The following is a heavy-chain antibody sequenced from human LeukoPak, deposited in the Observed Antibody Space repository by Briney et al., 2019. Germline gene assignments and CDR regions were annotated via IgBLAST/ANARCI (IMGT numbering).Heavy chain of an antibody. CDR2: IYYSGST. D-gene: IGHD2-21*02. V-gene: IGHV4-39*07. Sequence: PSETLSPTCTVSGGSISSSSYYWGWIRQPPGKGLEWIGSIYYSGSTYYNPSLKSRVTISVDTSKNQFSLKLSSVTAADTAVYYCARVEGDSPRPDYYYMDVWGKGTTVTVSS. CDR1: GGSISSSSYY. CDR3: ARVEGDSPRPDYYYMDV. J-gene: IGHJ6*03.